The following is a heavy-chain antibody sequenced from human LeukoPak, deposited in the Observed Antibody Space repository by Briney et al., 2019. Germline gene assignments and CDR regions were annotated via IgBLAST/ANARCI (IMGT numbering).Heavy chain of an antibody. Sequence: SQTLSLTCAVSGCSMSSGGYSWSWIRQPPGKGLEWIGYIYHSGSTYYNPSLKSRVTISVDRSKNQFSLKLSSVTAADTAVYYCARVAESWEFDYWGQGTLVTVSS. CDR2: IYHSGST. J-gene: IGHJ4*02. V-gene: IGHV4-30-2*01. D-gene: IGHD1-26*01. CDR1: GCSMSSGGYS. CDR3: ARVAESWEFDY.